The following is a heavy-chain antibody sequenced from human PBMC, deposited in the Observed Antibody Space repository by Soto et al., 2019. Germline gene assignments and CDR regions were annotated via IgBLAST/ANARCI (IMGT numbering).Heavy chain of an antibody. J-gene: IGHJ6*02. CDR3: AKELQRGMAV. CDR2: VHPNSGGT. CDR1: GYTFSVYN. Sequence: QVNLVQSWAEVKQPGASVKVSCKASGYTFSVYNMHWVRQAPGQGLEWMGWVHPNSGGTNYAQSFEGRVTMTRDTSINTSYMKLSRLTSDDTAVYYCAKELQRGMAVWGQRNTVTVSS. V-gene: IGHV1-2*02. D-gene: IGHD4-4*01.